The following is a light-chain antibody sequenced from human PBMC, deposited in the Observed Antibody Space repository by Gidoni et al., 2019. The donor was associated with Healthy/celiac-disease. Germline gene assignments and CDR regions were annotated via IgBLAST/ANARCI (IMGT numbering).Light chain of an antibody. CDR2: KAS. CDR1: QSISSW. J-gene: IGKJ3*01. V-gene: IGKV1-5*03. CDR3: QQYNSYRFT. Sequence: DIQMTQSPSTLSASVGDRVTITCRASQSISSWLAWYQQKPGKAPKLLIYKASSLESGVPSRFSGSGSGTEFTLTISSLQPDDFATYYCQQYNSYRFTFGPGTKVXMK.